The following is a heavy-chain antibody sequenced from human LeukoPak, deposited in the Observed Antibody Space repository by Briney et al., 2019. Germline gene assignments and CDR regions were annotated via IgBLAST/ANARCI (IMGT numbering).Heavy chain of an antibody. CDR2: ISGSGTTSI. D-gene: IGHD3-3*01. CDR1: GFTFSDYY. CDR3: ARDRVGSADFWSGYYTGXFXX. Sequence: GGSLRLSCAASGFTFSDYYMTWIRQAPGKGLEWVSYISGSGTTSIYYADSVKGRFTISRDNAKNSLYLQMNTLGAEDTAVYYCARDRVGSADFWSGYYTGXFXXWGXXXLXTVSS. V-gene: IGHV3-11*04. J-gene: IGHJ4*01.